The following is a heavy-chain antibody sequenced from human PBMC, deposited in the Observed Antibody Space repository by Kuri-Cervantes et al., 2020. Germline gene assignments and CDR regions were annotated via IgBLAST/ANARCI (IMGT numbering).Heavy chain of an antibody. J-gene: IGHJ4*02. CDR1: GFTFSSYA. V-gene: IGHV3-23*01. Sequence: GESLKISCAASGFTFSSYAMSWVRQAPGKGLEWASAISGSGGSTYYADSVKGRFTISRDNSKNTLYLQMNSLRAEDTAVYYCARTHGSGWDFDYWGQGTLVTVSS. CDR2: ISGSGGST. CDR3: ARTHGSGWDFDY. D-gene: IGHD6-19*01.